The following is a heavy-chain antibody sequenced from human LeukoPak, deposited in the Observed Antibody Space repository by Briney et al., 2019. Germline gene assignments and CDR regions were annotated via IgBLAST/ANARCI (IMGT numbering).Heavy chain of an antibody. CDR2: IRNKANSYTT. Sequence: PGGSLRLSCATSGFTFSDHYMDWVRQAPGKGLEWVARIRNKANSYTTEYAASIKGRFSISRDDSRNSLYLQMNSLKNEDTAVYYCTRASITTTPYYFDYWGQGTLVTVSS. CDR3: TRASITTTPYYFDY. J-gene: IGHJ4*02. V-gene: IGHV3-72*01. CDR1: GFTFSDHY. D-gene: IGHD3-22*01.